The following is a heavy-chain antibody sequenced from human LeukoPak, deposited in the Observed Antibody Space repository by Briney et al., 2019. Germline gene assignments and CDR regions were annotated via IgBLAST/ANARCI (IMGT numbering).Heavy chain of an antibody. CDR3: TRADSSGWYSGEFDY. V-gene: IGHV3-49*04. D-gene: IGHD6-19*01. J-gene: IGHJ4*02. CDR2: IRSKAYGGTT. Sequence: GGSLRLSCTASGFTFGDYAMSWVRQAPGKGLEWVGFIRSKAYGGTTEYAASVKGRFTISRDDSKSIAYLQMNSLKTEDTAVYYCTRADSSGWYSGEFDYWGQGTLVTVSS. CDR1: GFTFGDYA.